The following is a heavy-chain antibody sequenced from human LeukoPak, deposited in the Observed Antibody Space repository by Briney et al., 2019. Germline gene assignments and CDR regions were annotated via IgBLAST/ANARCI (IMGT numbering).Heavy chain of an antibody. CDR1: GGTFSSYA. Sequence: GASVTVSCKASGGTFSSYAISWVRQAPGQGLEWMGGIIPIFGTANYAQKFQGRVTITADESTSTAYMELSSLRSEDTAVYYCARGDSSGYYTFFDYWGQGTLVTVSS. D-gene: IGHD3-22*01. V-gene: IGHV1-69*13. CDR3: ARGDSSGYYTFFDY. CDR2: IIPIFGTA. J-gene: IGHJ4*02.